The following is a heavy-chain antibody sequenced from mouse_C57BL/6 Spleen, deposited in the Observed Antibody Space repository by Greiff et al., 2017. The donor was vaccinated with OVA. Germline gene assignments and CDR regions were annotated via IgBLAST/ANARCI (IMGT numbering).Heavy chain of an antibody. CDR3: ARRNIDYGNYYFDD. Sequence: QVQLQQPGAELVKPGASVKLSCKASGYTFTSYWMQWVKQRPGQGLEWIGDLDPSDSYTNYNQKFQGKATLTVDTSSSTAYMQLSSLTSEDSAVYYCARRNIDYGNYYFDDWGQGTTLTGSS. D-gene: IGHD2-1*01. CDR1: GYTFTSYW. J-gene: IGHJ2*01. CDR2: LDPSDSYT. V-gene: IGHV1-50*01.